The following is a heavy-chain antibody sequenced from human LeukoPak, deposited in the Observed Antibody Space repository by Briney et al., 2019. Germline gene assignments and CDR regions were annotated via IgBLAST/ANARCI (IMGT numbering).Heavy chain of an antibody. Sequence: GGSLRLSCAASGFTFDDYGMSWVRQAPGKGLEWVSGINWNGGSTGYADSVKGRFTISRDNAKNSLYLQMNSLRAEDTALYYCVRQTVVVPAATSYYDFWSGYYVGAFDIWGQGTMVTVSS. CDR2: INWNGGST. D-gene: IGHD3-3*01. CDR3: VRQTVVVPAATSYYDFWSGYYVGAFDI. V-gene: IGHV3-20*04. CDR1: GFTFDDYG. J-gene: IGHJ3*02.